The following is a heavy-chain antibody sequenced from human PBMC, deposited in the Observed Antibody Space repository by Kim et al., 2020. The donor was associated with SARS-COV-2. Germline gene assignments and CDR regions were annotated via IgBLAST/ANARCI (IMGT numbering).Heavy chain of an antibody. CDR2: IKEDGSEK. V-gene: IGHV3-7*01. D-gene: IGHD6-13*01. Sequence: GGSLRLSCAASGFTFSSYWMSWVRQAPGKGLEWVANIKEDGSEKYYVDSVKGRFTISRDNARNLLYLQMNSLRAEDTAVYYCARDLGYSWYVSWFDPRGQGALVTVSS. J-gene: IGHJ5*02. CDR3: ARDLGYSWYVSWFDP. CDR1: GFTFSSYW.